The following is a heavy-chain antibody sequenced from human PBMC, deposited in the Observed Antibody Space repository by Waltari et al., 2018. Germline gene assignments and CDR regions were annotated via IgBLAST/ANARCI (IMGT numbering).Heavy chain of an antibody. CDR1: GFSFRNLE. V-gene: IGHV3-48*03. D-gene: IGHD6-19*01. CDR2: ISTTGNVI. CDR3: ATDQWRANWYPGYFEF. Sequence: EVQLVESGGGLAQPGGSLRLSCAASGFSFRNLEMNWVRQAPGKGLEWISYISTTGNVIRYAGSVEGRFTISRENTKDSLYLQLNSLRAEDTAVYYCATDQWRANWYPGYFEFWGQGAQVTVSS. J-gene: IGHJ4*02.